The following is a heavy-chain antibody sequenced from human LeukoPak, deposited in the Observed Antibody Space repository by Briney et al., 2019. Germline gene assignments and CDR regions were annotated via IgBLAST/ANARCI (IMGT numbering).Heavy chain of an antibody. J-gene: IGHJ4*02. CDR3: ARGRSDILTGYPGDFDY. CDR2: INPNSGGT. CDR1: GYTFTGYY. V-gene: IGHV1-2*04. Sequence: GAPVKVSCKASGYTFTGYYMHWVRQAPGQGLEWMGWINPNSGGTNYAQKFQGWVTMTRDTSISTAYMELSRLRSDDTAVYYCARGRSDILTGYPGDFDYWGQGTLVTVSS. D-gene: IGHD3-9*01.